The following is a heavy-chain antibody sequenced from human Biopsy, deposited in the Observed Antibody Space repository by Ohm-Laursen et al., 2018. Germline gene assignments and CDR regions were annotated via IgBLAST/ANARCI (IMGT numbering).Heavy chain of an antibody. J-gene: IGHJ6*02. CDR3: AIAKLEPVYYYYGMDV. D-gene: IGHD1-1*01. CDR2: INTENGNT. V-gene: IGHV1-18*01. CDR1: GYTFTSYG. Sequence: EASVKVSCKASGYTFTSYGISWVRQAPGQGLEWLGWINTENGNTIYAQNLQGRVTMTADTSTSTAYMEVTSLRSDDTAVYYCAIAKLEPVYYYYGMDVWGQGTTVTVSS.